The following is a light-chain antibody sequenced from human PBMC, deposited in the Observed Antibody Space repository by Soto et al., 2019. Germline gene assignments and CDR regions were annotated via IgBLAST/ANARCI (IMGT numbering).Light chain of an antibody. CDR1: QSISSY. Sequence: IQMTQSPSSLSASVGDRVTITCRASQSISSYLNWYQQKPGKAPKLLIYAASSLQSGVPSRFSGSVSGTDFTLTISSLQPEDFATYYCQQSYSTPQTFGQGTKVDIK. V-gene: IGKV1-39*01. CDR3: QQSYSTPQT. CDR2: AAS. J-gene: IGKJ1*01.